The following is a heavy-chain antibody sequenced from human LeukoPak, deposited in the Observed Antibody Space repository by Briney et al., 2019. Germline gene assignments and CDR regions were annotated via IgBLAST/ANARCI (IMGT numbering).Heavy chain of an antibody. V-gene: IGHV3-30*18. CDR3: VKFVRYYFDY. D-gene: IGHD3-10*02. CDR2: ISYDGGNT. CDR1: GFTFSTSG. Sequence: PGGSLRLSGAASGFTFSTSGMHWIRQAPGKGLEWVAVISYDGGNTYYADSVKGRFTISRDNSKNTVFLQMHSLRGDDTAVYYCVKFVRYYFDYWGQGTLVTVSS. J-gene: IGHJ4*02.